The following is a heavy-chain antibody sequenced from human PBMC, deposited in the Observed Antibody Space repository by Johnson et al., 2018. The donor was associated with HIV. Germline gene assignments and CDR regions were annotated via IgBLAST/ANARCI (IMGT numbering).Heavy chain of an antibody. D-gene: IGHD6-13*01. CDR3: AKEEGIAAAGGAFDI. Sequence: VQLVESGGGVARPGGSLRLSCEASGFTFDEYDMTWVRQGPGKGLEWVSGINWNGGSTGYADSVKGRFTISRDDAKNSLYLQMNSLRAEDTAVYYCAKEEGIAAAGGAFDIWGQGTMVTVSS. J-gene: IGHJ3*02. CDR1: GFTFDEYD. CDR2: INWNGGST. V-gene: IGHV3-20*04.